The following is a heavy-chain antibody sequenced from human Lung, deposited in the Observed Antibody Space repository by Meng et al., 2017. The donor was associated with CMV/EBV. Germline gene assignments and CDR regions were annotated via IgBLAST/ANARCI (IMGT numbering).Heavy chain of an antibody. CDR3: ARTNYGDYNWFDP. D-gene: IGHD4-17*01. CDR2: IYYSGST. CDR1: GGSISSGGFY. Sequence: QVKLQESGPGPVKPSQTLSLTCTVSGGSISSGGFYWSWIRQHPGKGLEWIGYIYYSGSTYYNPSLRSRVAISIDTSKNQFSLKLTSMTAADTAVYFCARTNYGDYNWFDPWGQGTLVTVSS. J-gene: IGHJ5*02. V-gene: IGHV4-31*03.